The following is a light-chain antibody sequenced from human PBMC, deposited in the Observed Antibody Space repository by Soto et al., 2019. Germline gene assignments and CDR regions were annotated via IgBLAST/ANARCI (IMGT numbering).Light chain of an antibody. Sequence: QSALTQPPSASGSPGESVTISCTGTSSDVGGYNYVSWYQQHPGKAPKLMIYEVSKRPSGVPDRFSGSKSGNTASLTVPGLQAEDEADYYCSSYAGSNFGTGTKLTVL. V-gene: IGLV2-8*01. CDR3: SSYAGSN. CDR1: SSDVGGYNY. CDR2: EVS. J-gene: IGLJ1*01.